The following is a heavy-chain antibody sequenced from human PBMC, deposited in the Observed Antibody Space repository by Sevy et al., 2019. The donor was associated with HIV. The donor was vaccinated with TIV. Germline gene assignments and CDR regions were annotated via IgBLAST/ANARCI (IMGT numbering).Heavy chain of an antibody. J-gene: IGHJ4*01. Sequence: GSLRLSCAASGFAFSTHAMHWVRQAPGKGLEWVAVISYEGTETFYAASVEGRFTISRDNSKNMLSLQINSLRPEDTAVYYCARDGGYSIKWYPLYWGHGTLVTVYS. V-gene: IGHV3-30-3*01. CDR1: GFAFSTHA. CDR3: ARDGGYSIKWYPLY. CDR2: ISYEGTET. D-gene: IGHD1-26*01.